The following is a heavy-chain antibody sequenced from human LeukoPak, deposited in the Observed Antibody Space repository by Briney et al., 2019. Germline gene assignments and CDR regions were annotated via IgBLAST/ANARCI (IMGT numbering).Heavy chain of an antibody. CDR2: ISSEDDST. D-gene: IGHD2-2*02. J-gene: IGHJ4*02. V-gene: IGHV3-43*01. CDR3: AKADCSSSSCYTIDY. Sequence: GGSLRLSCAASGFTFDDYAMHWVRQVPGKGLEWVALISSEDDSTKYADSVNGRFTISRDNRKKSLYLQMNSLRREDTAFYHCAKADCSSSSCYTIDYWGQGTLVTVSS. CDR1: GFTFDDYA.